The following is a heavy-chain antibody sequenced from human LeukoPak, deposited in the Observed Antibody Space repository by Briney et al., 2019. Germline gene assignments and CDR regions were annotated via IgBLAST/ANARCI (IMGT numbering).Heavy chain of an antibody. CDR2: ISNDGDTQ. J-gene: IGHJ6*02. V-gene: IGHV3-30*03. Sequence: GGTLRLSCAASGFSLTSNGMHWVRQAPGKGLEWVAFISNDGDTQYYADSVKGRFTVSRDSSKSTLFLQMDSLRRDDTAVYYCARDIRVRYMPMVRAVEYYQYHAMDVWGQGTTVTVYS. CDR3: ARDIRVRYMPMVRAVEYYQYHAMDV. D-gene: IGHD3-10*01. CDR1: GFSLTSNG.